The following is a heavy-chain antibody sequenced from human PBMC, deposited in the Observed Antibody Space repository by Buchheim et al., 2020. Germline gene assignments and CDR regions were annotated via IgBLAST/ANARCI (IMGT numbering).Heavy chain of an antibody. J-gene: IGHJ4*02. CDR1: GGSVSSGDYY. D-gene: IGHD3-22*01. CDR2: IHYSGST. CDR3: ARQNSGYFAY. Sequence: QVQLQESGPGLLKPSQTLSLTCSVSGGSVSSGDYYWSWIRQPPGKGLEWIGYIHYSGSTYYNPSLKSRVFISRDTSKNQSSLKMTSVTATDAAVYYCARQNSGYFAYWGQGT. V-gene: IGHV4-30-4*01.